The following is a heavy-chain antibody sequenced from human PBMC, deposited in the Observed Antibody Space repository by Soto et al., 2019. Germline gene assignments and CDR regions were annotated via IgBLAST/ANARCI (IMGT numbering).Heavy chain of an antibody. CDR1: GYKFSTYA. CDR2: ITPNSGYT. D-gene: IGHD3-9*01. J-gene: IGHJ5*02. V-gene: IGHV1-18*01. CDR3: ATSYDTGFDP. Sequence: QLQLTQSGGEASKPGASVRVSCAASGYKFSTYAISWLRQAPGQGLEWMGLITPNSGYTNYAQKFQGRLILTTDIPSSTAYMELTSLRYDDTAIYYCATSYDTGFDPWGKGTLVSVS.